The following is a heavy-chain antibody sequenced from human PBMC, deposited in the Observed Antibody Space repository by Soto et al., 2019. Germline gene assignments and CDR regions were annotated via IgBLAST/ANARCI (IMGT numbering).Heavy chain of an antibody. Sequence: SVKVSCKASGGTFSSYAISWVRQAPGQGLEWMGGIIPIFGTANYAQKFQGRVTITADESTSTAYMELSSLRSEDTAVYYCARGLNYYDSSGYSPFDYWGQGTLVTVSS. CDR2: IIPIFGTA. CDR3: ARGLNYYDSSGYSPFDY. J-gene: IGHJ4*02. V-gene: IGHV1-69*13. CDR1: GGTFSSYA. D-gene: IGHD3-22*01.